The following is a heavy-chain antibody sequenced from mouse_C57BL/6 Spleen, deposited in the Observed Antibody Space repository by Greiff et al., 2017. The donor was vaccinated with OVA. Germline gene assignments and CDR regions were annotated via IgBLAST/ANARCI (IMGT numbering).Heavy chain of an antibody. CDR3: AREMLRGAMDY. J-gene: IGHJ4*01. CDR1: GYSFTSYY. D-gene: IGHD2-12*01. CDR2: IYPGSGNT. Sequence: LQQSGPELVKPGASVKISCKASGYSFTSYYIHWVKQRPGQGLEWIGWIYPGSGNTKYNEKFKGKATLTADTSSSTAYMQLSSLTSEDSAVYYCAREMLRGAMDYWGQGTSVTVSS. V-gene: IGHV1-66*01.